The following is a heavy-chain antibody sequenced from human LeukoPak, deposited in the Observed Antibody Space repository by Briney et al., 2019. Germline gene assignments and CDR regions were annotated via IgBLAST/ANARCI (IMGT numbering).Heavy chain of an antibody. CDR2: ISGSGGST. CDR1: GFTFSSYA. Sequence: GGSLRLSCAASGFTFSSYAMSWVRQAPGKGLEWVSAISGSGGSTYYADSVKGRFTISRDNSKNTLYLQMNSLRAEDTAVYYCAKVALSSSWYGGQYYFDYWGQGTLVTVS. V-gene: IGHV3-23*01. CDR3: AKVALSSSWYGGQYYFDY. D-gene: IGHD6-13*01. J-gene: IGHJ4*02.